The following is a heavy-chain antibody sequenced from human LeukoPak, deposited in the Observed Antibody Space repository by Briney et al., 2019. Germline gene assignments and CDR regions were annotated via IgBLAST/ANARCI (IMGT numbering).Heavy chain of an antibody. V-gene: IGHV4-59*01. Sequence: SETLSLTCTVSGGSISSYYGSWIRQPPGKGLEWIGYIYYSGSTNYNPSLKSRVTISVDTSKNQFSLKLSSVTAADTAVYYCAREGIAEGVDYWGQGTLVTVSS. CDR2: IYYSGST. CDR3: AREGIAEGVDY. J-gene: IGHJ4*02. D-gene: IGHD3-16*01. CDR1: GGSISSYY.